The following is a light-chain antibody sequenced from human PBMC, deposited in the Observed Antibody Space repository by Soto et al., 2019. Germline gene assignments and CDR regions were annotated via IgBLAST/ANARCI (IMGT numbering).Light chain of an antibody. J-gene: IGLJ2*01. CDR2: EVT. CDR3: SSYAGSSVV. V-gene: IGLV2-8*01. Sequence: QSALTQPPSASGSPGQSVTISCTGTSSDVGGYNYVSWYQQHPGRVPKLMIYEVTKRPSGVPDRFSGSKSGNTASLTVSGLQAEDEADYYCSSYAGSSVVFGGGTKVTVL. CDR1: SSDVGGYNY.